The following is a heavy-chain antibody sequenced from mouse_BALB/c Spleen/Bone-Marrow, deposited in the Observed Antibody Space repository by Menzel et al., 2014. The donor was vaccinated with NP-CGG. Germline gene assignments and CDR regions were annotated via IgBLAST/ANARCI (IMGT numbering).Heavy chain of an antibody. CDR3: ARRGAGVDY. CDR1: GYPFTNYW. Sequence: VKLMESGAELVRPGPSVKISCKASGYPFTNYWLGWVKQRPGHGLEWIGDIYPGGGYTYYNEKFMGKATLTADTSSSTAYMQLSSLTSEDSAVYFCARRGAGVDYWGQGPTLTVSS. V-gene: IGHV1-63*02. J-gene: IGHJ2*01. CDR2: IYPGGGYT. D-gene: IGHD3-3*01.